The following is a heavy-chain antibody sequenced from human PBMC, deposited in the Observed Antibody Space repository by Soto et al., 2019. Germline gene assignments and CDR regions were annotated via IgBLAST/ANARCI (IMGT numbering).Heavy chain of an antibody. Sequence: PGGSLRLSCAASGFTFSSYAMSWVRQAPGKXLEWVSAISGSGGSTYYADSVKGRFTISRDNSKNTLYLQMNSLRAEDTAVYYCAKQGLIVVVITLFYFDYWGQGTLVTVSS. CDR1: GFTFSSYA. V-gene: IGHV3-23*01. CDR3: AKQGLIVVVITLFYFDY. D-gene: IGHD3-22*01. J-gene: IGHJ4*02. CDR2: ISGSGGST.